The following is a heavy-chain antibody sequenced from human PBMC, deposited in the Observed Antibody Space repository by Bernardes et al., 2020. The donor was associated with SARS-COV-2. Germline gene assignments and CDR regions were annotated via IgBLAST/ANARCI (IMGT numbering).Heavy chain of an antibody. Sequence: GESLKISCKGSGYNFSGFCIGWVRQMPGRGLEWMGFIYAGDSDTRYSPSFQGQVTITADKSISTAYLQWSNLKASDSAMYFCVRRHYYDIRGLWDYWGQGTLVTVSS. CDR3: VRRHYYDIRGLWDY. D-gene: IGHD3-22*01. V-gene: IGHV5-51*01. J-gene: IGHJ4*02. CDR2: IYAGDSDT. CDR1: GYNFSGFC.